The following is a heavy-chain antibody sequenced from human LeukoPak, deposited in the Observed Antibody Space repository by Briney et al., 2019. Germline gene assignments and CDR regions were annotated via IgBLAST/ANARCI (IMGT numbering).Heavy chain of an antibody. J-gene: IGHJ4*02. D-gene: IGHD2-15*01. Sequence: GGTLRLSCAASGFTFSNYWMHWVRHAPGKGLVWVSRINTNGSSTTYADSLKGRFTSSRDNAKNTLYLQMNSLRAEDTAVYFCSGGYHWADYWGQGTLVTVSS. CDR3: SGGYHWADY. V-gene: IGHV3-74*03. CDR1: GFTFSNYW. CDR2: INTNGSST.